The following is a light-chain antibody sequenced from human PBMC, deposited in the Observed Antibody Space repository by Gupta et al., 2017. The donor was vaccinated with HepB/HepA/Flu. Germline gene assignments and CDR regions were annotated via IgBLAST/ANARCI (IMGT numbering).Light chain of an antibody. Sequence: QSALTQPASVSGSPGQSITISVTGTHTAIGTYNYVSWYQQQSGKAPRLIIYDVHNRPSGVSNRFSGSKSGNTASLTVSGLQAEDEGDYYCSSYTTSETRVFGGGTKLTVL. CDR2: DVH. CDR1: HTAIGTYNY. V-gene: IGLV2-14*03. J-gene: IGLJ2*01. CDR3: SSYTTSETRV.